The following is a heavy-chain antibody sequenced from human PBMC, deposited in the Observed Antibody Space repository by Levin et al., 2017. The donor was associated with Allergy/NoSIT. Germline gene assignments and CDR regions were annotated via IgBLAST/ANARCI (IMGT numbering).Heavy chain of an antibody. J-gene: IGHJ4*02. CDR3: GSRGGSGWHGGFDS. CDR1: GGSITITSYY. D-gene: IGHD6-19*01. CDR2: IYFSGST. Sequence: KPSETLSLICSVSGGSITITSYYWGWIRQPPGKGLEWIGNIYFSGSTYYSPSLKSRVTISVDTSKNQFSLRLTSVTAADTAVYYCGSRGGSGWHGGFDSWGQGTLVTVSS. V-gene: IGHV4-39*01.